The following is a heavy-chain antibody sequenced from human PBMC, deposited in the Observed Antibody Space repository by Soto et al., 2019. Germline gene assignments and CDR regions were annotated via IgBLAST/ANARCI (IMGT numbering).Heavy chain of an antibody. D-gene: IGHD4-17*01. CDR3: AKMAPDYGGNPVLYYFDY. Sequence: PVGSLRLSCAPSGFTLSSYAMSWFRQAPWKGLEWVSAISGSGGSTYYADSVKGRFAISRDNSKNTLYLQMNSLRAEDTAVYYCAKMAPDYGGNPVLYYFDYWGQGTLVTVSA. V-gene: IGHV3-23*01. CDR1: GFTLSSYA. J-gene: IGHJ4*02. CDR2: ISGSGGST.